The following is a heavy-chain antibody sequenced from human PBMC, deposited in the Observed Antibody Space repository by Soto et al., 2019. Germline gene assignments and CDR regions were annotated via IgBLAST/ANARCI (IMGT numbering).Heavy chain of an antibody. V-gene: IGHV3-23*01. CDR1: GFTFSSYA. J-gene: IGHJ4*02. D-gene: IGHD6-13*01. CDR3: AKDGGYSSSWSLMYYFDY. Sequence: EVQLLESGGGLVQPGGSLRLSCAASGFTFSSYAMSWVRQAPGKGLEWVSAISGSGGSTYYADSVKGRFTISRDNSKNTLYLQTNSLRAEDTAVYYCAKDGGYSSSWSLMYYFDYWGQGTLVTVSS. CDR2: ISGSGGST.